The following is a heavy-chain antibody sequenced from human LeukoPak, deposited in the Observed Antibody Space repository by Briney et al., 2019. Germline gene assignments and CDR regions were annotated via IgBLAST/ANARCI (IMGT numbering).Heavy chain of an antibody. V-gene: IGHV3-74*01. D-gene: IGHD3-10*01. Sequence: GGSLRLSCAGSGFTFSSYWMHWVRQAPGKGLVWVSRINSDGSSTSYADSVKGRFTISRDNAKNTLYLQMNSLRAEDTAVYYCARSFRSSGSENFDYWGQGTLVTVSS. CDR3: ARSFRSSGSENFDY. CDR2: INSDGSST. J-gene: IGHJ4*02. CDR1: GFTFSSYW.